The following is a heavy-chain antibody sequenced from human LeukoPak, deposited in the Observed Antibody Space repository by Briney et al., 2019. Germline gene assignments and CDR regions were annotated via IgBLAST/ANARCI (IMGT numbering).Heavy chain of an antibody. Sequence: SETLSLTCTISGGSISSYYWSWIRQPPGKGLEWIGYIYYSGSTNYNPSLKSRVTISVDTSKNQFSLKLSSVTAADTAVYYCARDRRDAFDIWGQGTMITVSS. CDR3: ARDRRDAFDI. J-gene: IGHJ3*02. CDR1: GGSISSYY. CDR2: IYYSGST. V-gene: IGHV4-59*01.